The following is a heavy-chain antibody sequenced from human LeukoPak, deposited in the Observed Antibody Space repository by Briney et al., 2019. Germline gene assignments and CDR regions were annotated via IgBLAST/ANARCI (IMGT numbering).Heavy chain of an antibody. Sequence: SETLSLTCTVSDDSNSSGNYYWGWIRQPPGKGLEWIASIYYSGSTYYNPPLKSRVTTSVDTSKNQFSLKLSSVTAADTAVYYCARVMSGWFDPWGQGTLVTVSS. V-gene: IGHV4-39*07. CDR1: DDSNSSGNYY. CDR3: ARVMSGWFDP. CDR2: IYYSGST. D-gene: IGHD6-25*01. J-gene: IGHJ5*02.